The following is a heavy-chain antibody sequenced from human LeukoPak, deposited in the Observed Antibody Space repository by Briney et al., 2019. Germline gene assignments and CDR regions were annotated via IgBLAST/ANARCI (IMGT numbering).Heavy chain of an antibody. CDR3: ARSPPDYGFLDS. Sequence: GGSLRLSRAPSGFTFNSFGMHWVRQAPGKGREWVAFIRYDESTRYLADSVEGRFTISRDNSRNTLFLQMNSLRDEDTALYYCARSPPDYGFLDSWSQGTLVTVSS. V-gene: IGHV3-30*02. CDR1: GFTFNSFG. D-gene: IGHD4/OR15-4a*01. CDR2: IRYDESTR. J-gene: IGHJ4*02.